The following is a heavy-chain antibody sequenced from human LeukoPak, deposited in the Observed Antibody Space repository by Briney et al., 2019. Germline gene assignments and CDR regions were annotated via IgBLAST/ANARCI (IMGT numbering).Heavy chain of an antibody. CDR3: ARGGSAAKYYFDS. CDR2: IFYSGTT. D-gene: IGHD6-13*01. CDR1: NDSISPLY. J-gene: IGHJ4*02. V-gene: IGHV4-59*11. Sequence: SETLSLACTVSNDSISPLYWGWIRQPPGKGLEFIGYIFYSGTTNFNPSLKSRVTLSVDTSKNQFSLRLNSVTAADTAVYYCARGGSAAKYYFDSWGQGTLVTVSS.